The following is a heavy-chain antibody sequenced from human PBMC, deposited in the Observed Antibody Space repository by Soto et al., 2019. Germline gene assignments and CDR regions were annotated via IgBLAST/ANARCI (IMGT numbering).Heavy chain of an antibody. Sequence: PGGSLRLSCAASGFTFSSYAMSWVRQAPGKGLEWVSAISGSGGSTYYADSVKGRFSISRDNSKNTLYLQMNSLRAEDTAVYYCAKDLEYLYDFWSGRRVGANWFAPWGQGTLVTVSS. CDR2: ISGSGGST. D-gene: IGHD3-3*01. J-gene: IGHJ5*02. CDR1: GFTFSSYA. CDR3: AKDLEYLYDFWSGRRVGANWFAP. V-gene: IGHV3-23*01.